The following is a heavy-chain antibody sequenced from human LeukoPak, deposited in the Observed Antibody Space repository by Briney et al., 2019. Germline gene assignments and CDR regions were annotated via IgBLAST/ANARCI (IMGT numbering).Heavy chain of an antibody. J-gene: IGHJ6*02. D-gene: IGHD3-16*01. CDR3: ASTAGGLEDGMDV. V-gene: IGHV1-2*02. Sequence: GASVKVSCKASGYTFTGYYMHWLRQAPGQGLEWMGWINLNSGGTNYAQKFQGRVTMTRDTSISTAYMELSRLRSDDTAVYYCASTAGGLEDGMDVWGQGTTVTVSS. CDR2: INLNSGGT. CDR1: GYTFTGYY.